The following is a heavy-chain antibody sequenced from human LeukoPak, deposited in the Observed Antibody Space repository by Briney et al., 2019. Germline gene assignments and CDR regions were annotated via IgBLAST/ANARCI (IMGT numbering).Heavy chain of an antibody. CDR2: INHSGST. CDR1: GGSFRGYY. V-gene: IGHV4-34*01. CDR3: ARAPGYSSSSGGLDP. J-gene: IGHJ5*02. Sequence: SETLSLTCAVYGGSFRGYYWSWIRQPPGKGLEWIGEINHSGSTNYNPSLKSRVTISVDTSKIQFSLKLSSVTAADTAVYYCARAPGYSSSSGGLDPWGQGTLVTVSS. D-gene: IGHD6-6*01.